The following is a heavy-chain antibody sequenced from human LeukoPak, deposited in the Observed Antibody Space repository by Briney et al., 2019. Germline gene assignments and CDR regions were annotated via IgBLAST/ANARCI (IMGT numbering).Heavy chain of an antibody. CDR1: GYTFTSYG. CDR3: AREDRCGAYRVGYYHYYMDV. CDR2: ISGYNGNT. V-gene: IGHV1-18*01. D-gene: IGHD4-17*01. J-gene: IGHJ6*03. Sequence: GASVKVSCKASGYTFTSYGISWVRQAPGQGLEWMGWISGYNGNTDYAQNLQGRVTMTTDTSTSTAYMELRSLRSDDTAVYLCAREDRCGAYRVGYYHYYMDVWGKGTTVTVSS.